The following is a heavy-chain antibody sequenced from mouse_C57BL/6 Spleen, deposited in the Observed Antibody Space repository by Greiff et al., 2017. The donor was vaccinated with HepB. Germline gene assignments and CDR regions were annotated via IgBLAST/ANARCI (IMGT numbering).Heavy chain of an antibody. V-gene: IGHV1-52*01. J-gene: IGHJ3*01. D-gene: IGHD2-4*01. CDR3: ARETDYDSGFAY. Sequence: QVQLQQPGAELVRPGSSVKLSCKASGYTFTSYWMHWVKQRPIQGLEWIGNIDPSDSETHYNQKFKDKATLTVDKSTSTAYMQLSSLTSEDSAVYYCARETDYDSGFAYWGQGTLVTVSA. CDR1: GYTFTSYW. CDR2: IDPSDSET.